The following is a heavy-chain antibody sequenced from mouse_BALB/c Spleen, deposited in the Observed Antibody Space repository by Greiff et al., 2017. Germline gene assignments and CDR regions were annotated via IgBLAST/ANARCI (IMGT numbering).Heavy chain of an antibody. D-gene: IGHD2-2*01. CDR1: GFSLTSYG. CDR3: ATYGNDDPAWFAY. V-gene: IGHV2-9*02. CDR2: IWAGGST. Sequence: VKLMESGPGLVAPSQSLSITCTVSGFSLTSYGVHWVRQPPGKGLEWLGVIWAGGSTNYNSALMSRLSISKDNSKSQVFLKMNSLQTDDTAMYYCATYGNDDPAWFAYWGQGTLVTVSA. J-gene: IGHJ3*01.